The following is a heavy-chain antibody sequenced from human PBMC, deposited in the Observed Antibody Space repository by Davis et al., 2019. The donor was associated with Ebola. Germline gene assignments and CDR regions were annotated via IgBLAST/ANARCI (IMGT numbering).Heavy chain of an antibody. CDR3: TRHVNPAEPIDY. D-gene: IGHD1-14*01. Sequence: SETLSLTCAVYGGSFSDYFWSWIRQPPEKGLEWIGEISHHNGYTNYNPSLSSRVAISVDTSKNQFSLKLSSVTAEDTAVYYCTRHVNPAEPIDYWGQGTLVTVSS. V-gene: IGHV4-34*01. J-gene: IGHJ4*02. CDR1: GGSFSDYF. CDR2: ISHHNGYT.